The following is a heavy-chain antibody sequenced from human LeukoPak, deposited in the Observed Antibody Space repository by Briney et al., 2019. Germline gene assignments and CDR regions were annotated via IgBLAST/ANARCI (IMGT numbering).Heavy chain of an antibody. Sequence: PSETLSLTCTVSAGSINTPNYYWGWLRQTPGKGLEWIGSIYYSGSTYYNPSLKSRVTISVDTSKNQFSLKLSSVTAADTAVYYCARTRYYYNSRSYGAPYYFDYWGQGTLVTVSS. CDR2: IYYSGST. CDR1: AGSINTPNYY. V-gene: IGHV4-39*01. D-gene: IGHD3-10*01. J-gene: IGHJ4*02. CDR3: ARTRYYYNSRSYGAPYYFDY.